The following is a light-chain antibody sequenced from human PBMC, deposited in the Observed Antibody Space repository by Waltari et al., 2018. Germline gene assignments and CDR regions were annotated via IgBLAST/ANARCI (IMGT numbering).Light chain of an antibody. CDR3: QVWDSSSDHRV. V-gene: IGLV3-21*02. Sequence: SYVLTQPPSVSVAPGQTARITCGGNNIGSKSVQWYQQKPGQAPVLVVYDAGDRPSGIPERFSGSNSGNTATLTISRVEAGEEADYYCQVWDSSSDHRVFGGGTKLIVL. J-gene: IGLJ2*01. CDR2: DAG. CDR1: NIGSKS.